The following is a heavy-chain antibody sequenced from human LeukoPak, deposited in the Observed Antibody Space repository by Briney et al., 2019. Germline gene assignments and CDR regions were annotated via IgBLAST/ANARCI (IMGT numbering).Heavy chain of an antibody. V-gene: IGHV3-66*02. Sequence: GGSLRLSCAVSGFTVSSNYMSWVRQAPGKGLEWVSVIYSGGSTYYADSVKGRFTISRDNSKNTLYLQMNSLRAEDTAVYYCARELVNWFDPWGQGTLVTVSS. J-gene: IGHJ5*02. CDR2: IYSGGST. CDR3: ARELVNWFDP. CDR1: GFTVSSNY. D-gene: IGHD1-7*01.